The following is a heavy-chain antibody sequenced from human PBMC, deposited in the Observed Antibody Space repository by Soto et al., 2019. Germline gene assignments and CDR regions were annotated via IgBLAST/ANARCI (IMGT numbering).Heavy chain of an antibody. CDR1: GYTFTGYY. CDR3: ATDRDQLLNFDY. D-gene: IGHD2-2*01. CDR2: INPNSGGT. V-gene: IGHV1-2*02. Sequence: ASVKVSCKASGYTFTGYYMHWVRQAPGQGLEWMGWINPNSGGTNYAQKFQGRVTMTEDTSTDTAYMELSSLRSEDTAVYYCATDRDQLLNFDYWGQGTLVTVSS. J-gene: IGHJ4*02.